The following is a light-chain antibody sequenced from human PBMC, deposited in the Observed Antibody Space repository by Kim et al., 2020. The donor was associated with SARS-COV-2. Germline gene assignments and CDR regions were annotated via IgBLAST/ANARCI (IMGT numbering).Light chain of an antibody. CDR3: GTWDSSLSAAV. V-gene: IGLV1-51*01. Sequence: GRKATTSGSGSRSKFGTKYVSGYRQLPGTAPKVLIYDNNNRPSGIPERFSGSKSGTSATLGITGLQTGDEADYYCGTWDSSLSAAVFGGGTQLTVL. CDR1: RSKFGTKY. J-gene: IGLJ7*01. CDR2: DNN.